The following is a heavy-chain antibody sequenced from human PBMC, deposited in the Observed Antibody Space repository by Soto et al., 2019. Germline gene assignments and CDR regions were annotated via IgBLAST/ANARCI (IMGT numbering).Heavy chain of an antibody. J-gene: IGHJ6*03. CDR2: ISSSGSTI. V-gene: IGHV3-48*03. Sequence: GGSLRPSCAASGFTFSSYEMNWVRQAPGKGLEWVSYISSSGSTIYYADSVKGRFTISRDNAKNSLYLQMNSLRAEDTAVYYCAREGYDFWSGYYTAVRNYYYMDVWGKGTTVTVSS. D-gene: IGHD3-3*01. CDR1: GFTFSSYE. CDR3: AREGYDFWSGYYTAVRNYYYMDV.